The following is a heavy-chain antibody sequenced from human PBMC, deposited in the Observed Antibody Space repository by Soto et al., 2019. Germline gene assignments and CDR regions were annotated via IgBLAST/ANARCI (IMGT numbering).Heavy chain of an antibody. CDR3: AKRSSGSYTLLN. CDR1: GFTFSSYG. Sequence: PGGSLRLSCAASGFTFSSYGMHWVRQAPGKGLEWVAVISYDGSNKYYADSVKGRFTISRDNSKNTLYLQMNSLRAEDTAVYYCAKRSSGSYTLLNWGQGTLVTVSS. CDR2: ISYDGSNK. V-gene: IGHV3-30*18. D-gene: IGHD1-26*01. J-gene: IGHJ4*02.